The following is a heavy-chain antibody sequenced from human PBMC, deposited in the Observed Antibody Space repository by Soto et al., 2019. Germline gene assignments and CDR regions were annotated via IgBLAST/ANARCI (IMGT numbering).Heavy chain of an antibody. CDR1: GGSISSSSYY. D-gene: IGHD3-9*01. J-gene: IGHJ6*02. V-gene: IGHV4-39*01. CDR3: ATLTGSENYYYYYGMDV. Sequence: SETLSLTCTVSGGSISSSSYYWGWIRQPPGKGLEWIGSIYYSGSTYYTPSLKSRVTIPVDTSKNQFSLKLSSVTAADTAVYYCATLTGSENYYYYYGMDVWGQGTTVTVSS. CDR2: IYYSGST.